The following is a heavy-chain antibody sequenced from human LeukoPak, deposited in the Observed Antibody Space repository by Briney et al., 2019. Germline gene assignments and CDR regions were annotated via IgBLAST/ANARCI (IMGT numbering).Heavy chain of an antibody. CDR3: AKDLDAVWAYYYDSSGYYPPGAFDI. CDR2: ISGSGGST. D-gene: IGHD3-22*01. J-gene: IGHJ3*02. V-gene: IGHV3-23*01. Sequence: GGSLRLSCAASGFTFSSYEMNWVRQAPGKGLEWVSAISGSGGSTYYADSVKGRFTISRDNSKNTLYLEMNSLRAEDTAVYYCAKDLDAVWAYYYDSSGYYPPGAFDIWGRGTMVTVSS. CDR1: GFTFSSYE.